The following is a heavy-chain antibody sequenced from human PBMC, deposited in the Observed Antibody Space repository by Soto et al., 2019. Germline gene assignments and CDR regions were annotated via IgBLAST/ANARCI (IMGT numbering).Heavy chain of an antibody. CDR3: ARGVAMVRGVNITIEPAIGYYFDY. J-gene: IGHJ4*02. D-gene: IGHD3-10*01. Sequence: SETLSLTCTVSGGSISSSSYYWGWIRPPPGKGLEWIGSIYYSGSTYYNPSIKSRVTISDDTSKNQFSLKLSSVTAAATAVYYCARGVAMVRGVNITIEPAIGYYFDYWGQGTLVTVSS. V-gene: IGHV4-39*07. CDR1: GGSISSSSYY. CDR2: IYYSGST.